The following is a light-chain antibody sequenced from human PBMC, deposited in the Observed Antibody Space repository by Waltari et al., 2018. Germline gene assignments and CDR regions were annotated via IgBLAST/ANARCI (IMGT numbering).Light chain of an antibody. J-gene: IGKJ1*01. V-gene: IGKV1-5*03. CDR3: QHYDSYPVT. Sequence: DIQMTQSPSTLSASVGYRVTITCRASQSISSWLAWYQQKPGKAPKLLIYKASTLEGGVPSRFSGRGSGREFTLTISSLQPDDFATYYCQHYDSYPVTFGQGTKVDIK. CDR1: QSISSW. CDR2: KAS.